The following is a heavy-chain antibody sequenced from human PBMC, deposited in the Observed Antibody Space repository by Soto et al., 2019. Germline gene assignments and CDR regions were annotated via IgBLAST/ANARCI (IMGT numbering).Heavy chain of an antibody. CDR1: EGNCIDYC. J-gene: IGHJ4*02. D-gene: IGHD3-22*01. CDR3: ARSPSESYYDSSGSLHYFDY. V-gene: IGHV5-51*01. CDR2: IYPGDSDT. Sequence: VSYRGAEGNCIDYCGGWVSKIHGKGLEWMGIIYPGDSDTRYSPSFEGQVTISADKSISTAYLQWSSLKASDTAMYYCARSPSESYYDSSGSLHYFDYWGQGTLVTVSS.